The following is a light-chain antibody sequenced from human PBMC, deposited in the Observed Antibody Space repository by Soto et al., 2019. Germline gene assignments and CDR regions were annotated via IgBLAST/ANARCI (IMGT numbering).Light chain of an antibody. V-gene: IGKV3-15*01. CDR3: QHYNNWPRT. J-gene: IGKJ1*01. CDR1: QSVSSN. CDR2: GAS. Sequence: EIVMTQSPATLSVSPGERATLSCRASQSVSSNLAWYQQKPGQAPRLLIYGASTRATGIPARFSGSRSGTEFTLTISSLQSEDFAVYYCQHYNNWPRTFGQGTKVGIK.